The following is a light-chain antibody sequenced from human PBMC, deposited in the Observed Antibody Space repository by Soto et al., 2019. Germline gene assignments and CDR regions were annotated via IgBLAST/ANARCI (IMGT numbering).Light chain of an antibody. CDR1: QDINTW. J-gene: IGKJ3*01. CDR2: GAS. Sequence: DIQMTQSPSSVSASIGDRVTITCRASQDINTWLAWYQQKPGKAPHLLIYGASSLQSGVPSRFSGSGSGTDFTLTISNLQPEDFATYYCQQANSFPFAFGPGTKVDIK. V-gene: IGKV1-12*02. CDR3: QQANSFPFA.